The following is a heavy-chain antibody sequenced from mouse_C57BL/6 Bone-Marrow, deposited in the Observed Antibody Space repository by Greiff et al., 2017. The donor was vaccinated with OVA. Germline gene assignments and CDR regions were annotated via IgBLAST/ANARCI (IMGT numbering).Heavy chain of an antibody. J-gene: IGHJ1*03. CDR1: GFTFSDYY. Sequence: DVKLQESGGGLVQPGGSLKLSCAASGFTFSDYYMYWVRQTPEKRLEWVAYISNGGGSTYYPDTVKGRFTISRDNAKNTLYLQMSRLKSEDTARDYCARHANWDGYFDVWGTGTTVTVSS. CDR3: ARHANWDGYFDV. CDR2: ISNGGGST. D-gene: IGHD4-1*01. V-gene: IGHV5-12*01.